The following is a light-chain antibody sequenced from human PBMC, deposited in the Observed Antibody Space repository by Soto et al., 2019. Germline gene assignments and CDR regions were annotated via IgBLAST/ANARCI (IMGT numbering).Light chain of an antibody. V-gene: IGKV3-20*01. J-gene: IGKJ1*01. CDR1: QSVSSSY. Sequence: EIVLTQSPGTRSLSPGERATLSCRASQSVSSSYLAWYQQKPGQAPRLLIYGASSRATGIPDRFSGSGSGTDSTLTISRLEPEDFAVYYCQHYGSSSWTFGQGTKVEVK. CDR2: GAS. CDR3: QHYGSSSWT.